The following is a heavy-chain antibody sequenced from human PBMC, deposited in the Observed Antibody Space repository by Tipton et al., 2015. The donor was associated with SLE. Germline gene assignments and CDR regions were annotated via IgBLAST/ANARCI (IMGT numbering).Heavy chain of an antibody. CDR1: GGSFSGYY. CDR2: INHSRGT. Sequence: TLSLTCAVYGGSFSGYYWSWIRQPPGKGLEWIGEINHSRGTNYNPSLKSRVTISVDTSKNQFSLKLSSVTAADTAVYYCAGLNWNPVEEAGDYWGQGTLVTVSS. V-gene: IGHV4-34*01. D-gene: IGHD1-1*01. J-gene: IGHJ4*02. CDR3: AGLNWNPVEEAGDY.